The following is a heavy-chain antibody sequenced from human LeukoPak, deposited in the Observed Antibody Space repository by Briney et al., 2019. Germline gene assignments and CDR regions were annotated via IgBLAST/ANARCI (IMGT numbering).Heavy chain of an antibody. CDR2: ISSSSSYI. Sequence: GGSLRLSCAASGFTFSSYSMNWVRQAPGKGLEWVSSISSSSSYIYYADSVKGRFTISRDNAKNSLYLQKNSLRAEDTAVYYCATPSYGDYGQDYYYYGMDVWGQGTTVTVSS. V-gene: IGHV3-21*01. J-gene: IGHJ6*02. CDR3: ATPSYGDYGQDYYYYGMDV. CDR1: GFTFSSYS. D-gene: IGHD4-17*01.